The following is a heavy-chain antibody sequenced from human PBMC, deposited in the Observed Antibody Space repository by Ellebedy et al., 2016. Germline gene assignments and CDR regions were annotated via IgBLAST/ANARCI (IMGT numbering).Heavy chain of an antibody. CDR3: ARGSITVFGGVDV. V-gene: IGHV3-74*01. J-gene: IGHJ6*04. D-gene: IGHD3-3*01. CDR2: ISTDGSST. Sequence: GESLKISCAASGFTFSDFWYQWVRQAPGKGLVWVSRISTDGSSTNYADSVKGRFTISRDNAKNTLYLQMNSLRAEDTAVYYCARGSITVFGGVDVWGKGTTVTVSS. CDR1: GFTFSDFW.